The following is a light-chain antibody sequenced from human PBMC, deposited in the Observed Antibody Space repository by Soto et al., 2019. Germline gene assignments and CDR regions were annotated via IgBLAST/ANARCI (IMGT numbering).Light chain of an antibody. V-gene: IGKV3-11*01. CDR3: QQRSDWLIT. CDR2: DAS. Sequence: EIVFTQSPGTLSLSPGDRATLSCRASQSVPGSDVAWYQQKPGQAPRLLIYDASNRDTGIPARFRGSGSGTDFTLTISSLEPEDFAIYYCQQRSDWLITFGQGTRLEIK. J-gene: IGKJ5*01. CDR1: QSVPGSD.